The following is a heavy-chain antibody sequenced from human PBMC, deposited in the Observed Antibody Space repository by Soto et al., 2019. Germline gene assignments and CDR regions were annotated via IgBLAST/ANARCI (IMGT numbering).Heavy chain of an antibody. D-gene: IGHD3-10*01. Sequence: QVQLVESGGGVVHPGRSLRLSCAASGFPFSRYDMHWVRQAPGKGLEWVAVLWFDGSNEYYADSVQGRFTISRDNSKNTLYLQMDSLRAEDTAVYYCAKVLYASESFDSEEAPYGMDVWDQGTTVTVSS. CDR2: LWFDGSNE. CDR3: AKVLYASESFDSEEAPYGMDV. J-gene: IGHJ6*02. CDR1: GFPFSRYD. V-gene: IGHV3-33*06.